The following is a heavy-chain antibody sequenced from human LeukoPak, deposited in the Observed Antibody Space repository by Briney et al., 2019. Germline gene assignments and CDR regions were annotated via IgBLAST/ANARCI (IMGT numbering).Heavy chain of an antibody. D-gene: IGHD2-8*02. Sequence: PGGSLRLSCAASGFSFGNYGMHWVRQATGKGLEWVSFIWSDGNNRFYADSVKGRFTISRDNSKNMLFLQMDTLRAEDTALYYCAKDPGASVSGFHMDVWGKGTTVIVSS. CDR2: IWSDGNNR. J-gene: IGHJ6*03. CDR3: AKDPGASVSGFHMDV. CDR1: GFSFGNYG. V-gene: IGHV3-30*02.